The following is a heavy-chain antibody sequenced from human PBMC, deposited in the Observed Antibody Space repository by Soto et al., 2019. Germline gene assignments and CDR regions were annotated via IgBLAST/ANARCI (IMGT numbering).Heavy chain of an antibody. CDR1: GFTFSNFW. J-gene: IGHJ4*02. V-gene: IGHV3-74*01. CDR3: ARQTGMGATNY. CDR2: INTDGSVT. Sequence: PGGSLRLSCAGSGFTFSNFWMHWVRQAPGKGLVWVARINTDGSVTSHADSVKGRFTISRDNAKSTLYLQMTSLREEDSAIYYCARQTGMGATNYWGRGTLVTVYS. D-gene: IGHD1-26*01.